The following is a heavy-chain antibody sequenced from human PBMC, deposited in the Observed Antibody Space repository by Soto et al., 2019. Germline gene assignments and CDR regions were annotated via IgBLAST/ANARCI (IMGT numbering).Heavy chain of an antibody. V-gene: IGHV4-39*01. J-gene: IGHJ3*02. D-gene: IGHD3-10*01. Sequence: QLQLQESGPGLVRPSETLSLTCTVSGASISSSPYYWSWIRQPPGKGLEWIGNIHNDGSTYCNPPLKSRVTISADTSKKQFSLNLSSVTAADTAVYYCARRNNYGPGIRAFDIWGQGTMVTVSS. CDR3: ARRNNYGPGIRAFDI. CDR2: IHNDGST. CDR1: GASISSSPYY.